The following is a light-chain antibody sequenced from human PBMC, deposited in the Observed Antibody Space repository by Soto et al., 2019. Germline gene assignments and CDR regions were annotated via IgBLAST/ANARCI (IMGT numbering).Light chain of an antibody. CDR2: DAS. J-gene: IGKJ4*01. CDR3: QHRSHWLT. Sequence: EIVLTQSPAPLSLSPGERATLSCRASQSVSSYLAWYQQKPGQAPRLLIYDASNRATGIPARFRGSGSGTDFPLTISSRAPEDFAVYYCQHRSHWLTVGGGTKVEIK. V-gene: IGKV3-11*01. CDR1: QSVSSY.